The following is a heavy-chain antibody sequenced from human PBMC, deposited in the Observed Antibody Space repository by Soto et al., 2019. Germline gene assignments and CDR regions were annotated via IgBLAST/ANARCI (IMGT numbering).Heavy chain of an antibody. CDR2: IYPGDSDT. V-gene: IGHV5-51*01. J-gene: IGHJ3*02. CDR3: ARSYDSSGYYGSRRAFDI. CDR1: WYSFTSYW. D-gene: IGHD3-22*01. Sequence: GEPLKISCKGSWYSFTSYWIGWVRQMPGKGLEWMGIIYPGDSDTRYSPSFQGQVTISADKSISTAYLQWSSLKASDTAMYYCARSYDSSGYYGSRRAFDIWGQGTMVTV.